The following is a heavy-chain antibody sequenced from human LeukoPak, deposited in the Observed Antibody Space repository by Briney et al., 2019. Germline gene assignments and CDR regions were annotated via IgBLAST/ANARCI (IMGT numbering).Heavy chain of an antibody. CDR2: ISAYNGNT. D-gene: IGHD6-19*01. CDR1: GYTFTSYG. CDR3: ASTSSGWPDYYYYGMDV. Sequence: ASVTVSCKASGYTFTSYGISWVRQAPGQGLEWMGWISAYNGNTNYAQKLQGRVTMTTDTSTSTAYMELRSLRSDDTAVYYCASTSSGWPDYYYYGMDVWGQGTTVTVSS. J-gene: IGHJ6*02. V-gene: IGHV1-18*01.